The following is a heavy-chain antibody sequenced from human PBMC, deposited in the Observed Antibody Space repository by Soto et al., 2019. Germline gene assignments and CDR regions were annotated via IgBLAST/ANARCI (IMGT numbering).Heavy chain of an antibody. CDR2: ILPFLGVT. CDR3: VRDWESSVSTWSFGGL. Sequence: QVQLVQSGAEVKKPGSSVKVSCKSSGGTYSPYPINWVRQAPGQGLEWMGRILPFLGVTNYRLKFQARVTITADKATNTAYMDLRGLRFEDTAVYYCVRDWESSVSTWSFGGLWGRGTLVTVSS. D-gene: IGHD3-16*01. J-gene: IGHJ4*02. CDR1: GGTYSPYP. V-gene: IGHV1-69*04.